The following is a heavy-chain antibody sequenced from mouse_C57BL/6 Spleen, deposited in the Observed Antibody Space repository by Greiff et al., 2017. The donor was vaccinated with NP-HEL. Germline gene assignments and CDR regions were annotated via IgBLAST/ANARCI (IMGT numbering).Heavy chain of an antibody. D-gene: IGHD2-5*01. CDR1: GYTFTSYW. Sequence: QVQLQQSGAELVMPGASVKLSCKASGYTFTSYWMHWVKQRPGQGLEWIGEIDPSDSYTNYNQKFKGKSTLTVDKSSSTAYMQLSSLTSEDSAVYYCARSPYYSNLYFDVWGTGTTVTVSS. V-gene: IGHV1-69*01. J-gene: IGHJ1*03. CDR3: ARSPYYSNLYFDV. CDR2: IDPSDSYT.